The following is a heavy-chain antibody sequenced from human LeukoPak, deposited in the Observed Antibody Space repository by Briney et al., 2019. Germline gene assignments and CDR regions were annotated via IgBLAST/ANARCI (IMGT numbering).Heavy chain of an antibody. Sequence: GRSLRLSCAASGFTFSSYGMHWVRQAPGKGLEWVAVISFDGTTQCYADSVKGRFTISRDNSKNTLYLQMNSLRAEDTAVYYCAKRGSGSFYYTCDFWGQGTLVIVSS. CDR2: ISFDGTTQ. J-gene: IGHJ4*02. V-gene: IGHV3-30*18. CDR1: GFTFSSYG. CDR3: AKRGSGSFYYTCDF. D-gene: IGHD3-10*01.